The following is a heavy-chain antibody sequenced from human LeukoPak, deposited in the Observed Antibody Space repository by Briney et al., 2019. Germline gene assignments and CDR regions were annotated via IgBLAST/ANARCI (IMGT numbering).Heavy chain of an antibody. Sequence: ASVKVSCKASGYTFTSYGISWVRQAPGQGLEWMGWISAYNGNTNYAQKLQGRVTMTTDTSTSTAYMELRSLRSDDTAVYYCARDRAAYYYGSGTNYYYGMDVWGQGTTVTVSS. V-gene: IGHV1-18*01. CDR3: ARDRAAYYYGSGTNYYYGMDV. CDR1: GYTFTSYG. CDR2: ISAYNGNT. J-gene: IGHJ6*02. D-gene: IGHD3-10*01.